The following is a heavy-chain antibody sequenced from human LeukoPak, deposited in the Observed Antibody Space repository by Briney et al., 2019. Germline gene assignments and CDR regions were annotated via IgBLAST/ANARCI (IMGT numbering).Heavy chain of an antibody. D-gene: IGHD2-2*01. V-gene: IGHV4-4*07. CDR1: GGSISGYY. J-gene: IGHJ4*01. CDR2: INTSGST. CDR3: ARGVVPPATFDS. Sequence: SETLSLTCTVSGGSISGYYWSWIRQPAGKGLEWIGRINTSGSTTYNPSLESRVTMSVDMSENQFSLKLSSVTAADTAVYFCARGVVPPATFDSWGQGTLVTVSS.